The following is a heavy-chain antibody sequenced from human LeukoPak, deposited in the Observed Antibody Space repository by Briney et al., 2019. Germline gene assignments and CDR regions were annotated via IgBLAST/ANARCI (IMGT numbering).Heavy chain of an antibody. Sequence: PGGSLRLSCAASGFTFSSYGMHWARQAPGKGLEWVAVISYDGSNKYYADSVKGRFTISRDNSKNTLYLQMNSLRAEDTAVYYCAKAGATYAFDIWGQGTMVTVSS. CDR3: AKAGATYAFDI. J-gene: IGHJ3*02. CDR1: GFTFSSYG. D-gene: IGHD1-26*01. CDR2: ISYDGSNK. V-gene: IGHV3-30*18.